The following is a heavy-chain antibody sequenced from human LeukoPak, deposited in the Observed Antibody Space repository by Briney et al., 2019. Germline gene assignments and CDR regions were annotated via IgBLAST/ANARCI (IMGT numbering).Heavy chain of an antibody. CDR3: ARQILYYYDSSGYYNY. Sequence: SETLSLTCAVYGGSFSGYYWSWIRQPPGKGLEGIGEINHSGSTNYNPSLKSRVTISVDTSKNQFSLKLSSVTAADTAVYYCARQILYYYDSSGYYNYWGQGTLVTVSS. J-gene: IGHJ4*02. CDR1: GGSFSGYY. V-gene: IGHV4-34*01. D-gene: IGHD3-22*01. CDR2: INHSGST.